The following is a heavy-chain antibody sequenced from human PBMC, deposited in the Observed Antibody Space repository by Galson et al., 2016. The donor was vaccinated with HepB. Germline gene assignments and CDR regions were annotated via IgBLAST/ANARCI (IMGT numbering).Heavy chain of an antibody. CDR3: ARLSLVSAGTVDY. CDR2: IKNDGTTT. D-gene: IGHD6-19*01. Sequence: SLRLSCAASGITFSRYWMHWVRQAPGKGLVWVSHIKNDGTTTNYADSVRGRFIISRDNAKNTLYLQMNSLRAEDTDLYYCARLSLVSAGTVDYWGQGTLVTVSS. V-gene: IGHV3-74*01. CDR1: GITFSRYW. J-gene: IGHJ4*02.